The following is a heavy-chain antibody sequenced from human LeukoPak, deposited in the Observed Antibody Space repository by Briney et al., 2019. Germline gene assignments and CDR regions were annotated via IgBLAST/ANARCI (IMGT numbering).Heavy chain of an antibody. CDR2: INPLSGST. CDR3: GRSVAFREIPRDF. V-gene: IGHV1-46*04. CDR1: GYTFTSYF. J-gene: IGHJ4*02. Sequence: ASVNVSCTTSGYTFTSYFIHWVRQAPGQGLEWMGIINPLSGSTTYAQNLQGRVTMTSDTSTSTVYVELSSLRSEDTAVYYCGRSVAFREIPRDFWGQGTLVTVSS. D-gene: IGHD2-21*01.